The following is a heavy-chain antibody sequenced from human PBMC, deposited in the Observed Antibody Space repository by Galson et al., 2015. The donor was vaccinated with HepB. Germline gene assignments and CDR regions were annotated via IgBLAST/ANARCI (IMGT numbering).Heavy chain of an antibody. CDR3: VRGPPRVAMDYYYYGMDV. D-gene: IGHD2-8*01. CDR1: EFTFSNYA. V-gene: IGHV3-30*03. Sequence: SLRLSCAASEFTFSNYAFHWVRQAPGKALEWVAHISYDGSKKSYGDFVKGRFTISRDDSKNTVYLQMNSLRVEDSSLYYCVRGPPRVAMDYYYYGMDVRGPGTTVTVSS. CDR2: ISYDGSKK. J-gene: IGHJ6*01.